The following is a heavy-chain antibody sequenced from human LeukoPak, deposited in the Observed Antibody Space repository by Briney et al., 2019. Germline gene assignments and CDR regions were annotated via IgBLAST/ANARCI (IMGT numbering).Heavy chain of an antibody. CDR2: ISSNGGST. CDR3: ASIGYYYMDV. V-gene: IGHV3-64*01. CDR1: GFTFSSYA. J-gene: IGHJ6*03. Sequence: GGSLRLSCAASGFTFSSYAMHWVRQAPGRGLEYVSAISSNGGSTYYANSVKGRFTISRDNSKNTLYLQMGSLRAEDMAVYYCASIGYYYMDVWGKGTTVTVSS.